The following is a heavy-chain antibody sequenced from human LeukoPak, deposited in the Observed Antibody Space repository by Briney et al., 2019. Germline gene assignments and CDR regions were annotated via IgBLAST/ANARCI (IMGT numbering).Heavy chain of an antibody. D-gene: IGHD4-17*01. V-gene: IGHV3-74*01. J-gene: IGHJ6*02. CDR2: INSDGSVT. Sequence: PGGSLRLSCAASGFTFSSYWMHWVRQAPGKGLMWVSHINSDGSVTRYADSVKGRFTISRDNTKNALYLQMNSLRAEDTAVYYCALQRYGDYSNMDVWGRGTTVTVSS. CDR1: GFTFSSYW. CDR3: ALQRYGDYSNMDV.